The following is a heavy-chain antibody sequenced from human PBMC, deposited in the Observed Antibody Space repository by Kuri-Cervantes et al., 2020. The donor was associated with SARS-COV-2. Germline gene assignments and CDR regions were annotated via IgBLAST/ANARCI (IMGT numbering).Heavy chain of an antibody. CDR1: GGTFSSYA. J-gene: IGHJ6*02. V-gene: IGHV1-69*04. CDR2: IIPILGIA. D-gene: IGHD6-13*01. Sequence: SVKVSCRASGGTFSSYAISWVRQAPGQGLEWMGRIIPILGIANYAQKFQGRVTITADKSTSTAYMELSSLRSEDTAVYYCAREYSSSWYARPDYYYGMDVWGQGTTVTVSS. CDR3: AREYSSSWYARPDYYYGMDV.